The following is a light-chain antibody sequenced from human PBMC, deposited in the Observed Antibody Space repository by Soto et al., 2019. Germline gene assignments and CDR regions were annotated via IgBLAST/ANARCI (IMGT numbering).Light chain of an antibody. CDR3: QQYNNWPWT. V-gene: IGKV3-15*01. J-gene: IGKJ1*01. Sequence: EIVLTQAPATLALSPGERGTLSCRASQNLGTLYLAWFQQKPGQAPRLLIYGASTRATGIPARFSGSGSGTEFTLTISSLQSEDFAVYYCQQYNNWPWTFGQGTKVDIK. CDR2: GAS. CDR1: QNLGTLY.